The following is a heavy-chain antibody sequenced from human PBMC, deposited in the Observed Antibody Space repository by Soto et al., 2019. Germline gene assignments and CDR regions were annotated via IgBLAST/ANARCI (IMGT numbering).Heavy chain of an antibody. D-gene: IGHD3-9*01. CDR3: ARQVYYDILTGYVSWFDP. V-gene: IGHV4-59*08. CDR2: IYYSGST. J-gene: IGHJ5*02. Sequence: SETLSLTCTVSGGSISSYYWSWIRQPPGKGLEWIGYIYYSGSTNYNPSLKSRVTISVDTSKNQFSLKLSSVTAADTAVYYCARQVYYDILTGYVSWFDPWGQGTLVTVSS. CDR1: GGSISSYY.